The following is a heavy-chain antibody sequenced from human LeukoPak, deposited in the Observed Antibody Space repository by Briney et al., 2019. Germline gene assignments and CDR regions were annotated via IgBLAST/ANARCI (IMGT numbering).Heavy chain of an antibody. Sequence: TTSQTLSLTCTVSGGSISSGSYYWSWIRQPAGKGLEWIGRIYTSGSTNYNPSLKSRVTISVDTSKNQFSLKLSSVTAADTAVYYCARGWAEYSSSVGYYYYMDVWGKGTTVTVSS. CDR1: GGSISSGSYY. J-gene: IGHJ6*03. CDR3: ARGWAEYSSSVGYYYYMDV. V-gene: IGHV4-61*02. D-gene: IGHD6-6*01. CDR2: IYTSGST.